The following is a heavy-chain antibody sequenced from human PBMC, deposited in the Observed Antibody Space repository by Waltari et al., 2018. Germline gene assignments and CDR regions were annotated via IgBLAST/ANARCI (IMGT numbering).Heavy chain of an antibody. Sequence: QVQLQQWGAGLLKPSETLSLTCAVYGGSFSGYYWSWIRQPPGKGLEWIGEINHRGSTNYNPALKSRVTISVDTSKNQFSLKLSSVTAADTAVYYCARPSEGSADYWGQGTLVTVSS. V-gene: IGHV4-34*01. CDR1: GGSFSGYY. D-gene: IGHD6-25*01. J-gene: IGHJ4*02. CDR2: INHRGST. CDR3: ARPSEGSADY.